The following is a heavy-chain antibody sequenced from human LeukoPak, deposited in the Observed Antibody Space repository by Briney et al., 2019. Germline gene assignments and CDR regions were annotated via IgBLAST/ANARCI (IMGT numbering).Heavy chain of an antibody. CDR2: ISSSSSTI. V-gene: IGHV3-48*04. J-gene: IGHJ3*02. CDR3: ARVTGYYYGSGISRGAFDI. D-gene: IGHD3-10*01. Sequence: PGGSLRLSCAASGFTFSSYSMNWVRQAPGKGLEWVSYISSSSSTIYYADSVKGRFTISRDNAKNSLYLQMNSLRAEDTAVYYCARVTGYYYGSGISRGAFDIWGQGTMVTVSS. CDR1: GFTFSSYS.